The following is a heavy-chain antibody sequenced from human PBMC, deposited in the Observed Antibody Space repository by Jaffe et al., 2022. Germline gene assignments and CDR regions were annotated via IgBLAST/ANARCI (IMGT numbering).Heavy chain of an antibody. J-gene: IGHJ6*03. Sequence: QLQLQESGPGLVKPSETLSLTCTVSGGSISSSSYYWGWIRQPPGKGLEWIGSIYYSGSTYYNPSLKSRVTISVDTSKNQFSLKLSSVTAADTAVYYCASVYGSSTSCYYGTPCFPYYYYYYMDVWGKGTTVTVSS. CDR1: GGSISSSSYY. V-gene: IGHV4-39*01. CDR2: IYYSGST. CDR3: ASVYGSSTSCYYGTPCFPYYYYYYMDV. D-gene: IGHD2-2*01.